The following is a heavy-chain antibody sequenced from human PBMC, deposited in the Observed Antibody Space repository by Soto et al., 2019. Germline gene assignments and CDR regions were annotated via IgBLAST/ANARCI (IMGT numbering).Heavy chain of an antibody. CDR3: ARGRLTAHYY. CDR2: INNSGST. D-gene: IGHD5-18*01. Sequence: SETLSLTCAVYGGSFSGYYWSWIRQPPGKGLEWIGEINNSGSTNYNPSIKSRVTISVDTSKNQFSLKLSSVTAAYTAVYYCARGRLTAHYYWGQGTLVTVSS. V-gene: IGHV4-34*01. J-gene: IGHJ4*02. CDR1: GGSFSGYY.